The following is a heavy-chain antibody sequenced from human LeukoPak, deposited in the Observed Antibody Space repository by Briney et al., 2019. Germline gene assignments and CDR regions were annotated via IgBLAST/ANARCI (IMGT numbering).Heavy chain of an antibody. V-gene: IGHV3-74*01. D-gene: IGHD1-14*01. Sequence: GGSLRLSCAASGFTFSSYWMHWVRQAPGKGLVWVSRINSDGSSTSYADSVKGRFTISRDNAKNTLYLQMNSLRAEDMAVYYCARVARITGTTFDYWGQGTLVTVSS. CDR1: GFTFSSYW. CDR2: INSDGSST. CDR3: ARVARITGTTFDY. J-gene: IGHJ4*02.